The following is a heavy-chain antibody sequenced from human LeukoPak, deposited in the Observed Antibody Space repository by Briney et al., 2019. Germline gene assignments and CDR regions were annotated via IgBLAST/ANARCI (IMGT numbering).Heavy chain of an antibody. J-gene: IGHJ3*02. Sequence: SETLSLTCTVSGGSISSSYYYWGWIRQPPGKGLEWIGSIYYSGSTYYNPSLRSRVTISVDTSKNQFSLKLSSVTAADTAVYYCARHLVAVAGTGSVFDIWGQGTTVTVSS. CDR1: GGSISSSYYY. CDR2: IYYSGST. V-gene: IGHV4-39*01. D-gene: IGHD6-19*01. CDR3: ARHLVAVAGTGSVFDI.